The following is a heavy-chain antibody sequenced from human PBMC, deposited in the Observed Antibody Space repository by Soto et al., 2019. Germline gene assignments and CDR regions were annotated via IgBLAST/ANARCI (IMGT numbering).Heavy chain of an antibody. CDR3: AKDFRGGATSIDY. D-gene: IGHD1-26*01. Sequence: EVQLLESGGGLVQPGGSLRLSCAASGFTFSSYAMSWVRQAPGKGLEWVSVISGSGITTYYADSVKGRFTISRDNSKNTLYLQMNSLRAEDTAVYYCAKDFRGGATSIDYWGQGTLVTVSS. CDR1: GFTFSSYA. CDR2: ISGSGITT. J-gene: IGHJ4*02. V-gene: IGHV3-23*01.